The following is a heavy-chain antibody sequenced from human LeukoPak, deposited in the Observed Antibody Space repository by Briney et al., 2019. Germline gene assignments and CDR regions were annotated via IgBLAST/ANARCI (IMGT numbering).Heavy chain of an antibody. CDR1: GFTVSSKY. Sequence: GGSLRLSCAASGFTVSSKYMSWVRQAPGKGLEWVAVIYTGGSTDYADSVKGRFTISRDNSKNTVYIQTNSLRAEDTAVYYCARYNSGWYYFDNWGQGTLVTVSS. CDR2: IYTGGST. CDR3: ARYNSGWYYFDN. D-gene: IGHD6-19*01. V-gene: IGHV3-53*01. J-gene: IGHJ4*02.